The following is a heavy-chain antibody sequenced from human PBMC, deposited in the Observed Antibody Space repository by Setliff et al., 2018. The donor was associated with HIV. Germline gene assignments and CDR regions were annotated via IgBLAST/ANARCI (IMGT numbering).Heavy chain of an antibody. CDR2: ISWNSGSI. J-gene: IGHJ4*02. Sequence: PGGSLRLSCVASGLTFSNYWMHWVRQAPGKGLVWVSGISWNSGSIAYADSVKGRFTISRDNAKNSLYLQMYSLRAEDTALYYCAKDRRDGYNSDYFDYWGQGTLVTVSS. CDR3: AKDRRDGYNSDYFDY. V-gene: IGHV3-9*01. D-gene: IGHD5-12*01. CDR1: GLTFSNYW.